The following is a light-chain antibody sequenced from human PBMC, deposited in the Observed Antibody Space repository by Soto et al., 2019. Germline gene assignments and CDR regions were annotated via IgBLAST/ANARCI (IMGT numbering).Light chain of an antibody. CDR3: SSYTSRSYV. Sequence: QSDLTQPASVSGSPGRSITMACTGTSSDVGGYNYVSWYQHHPGKAPKLMIYEVSNRPSGVSNRFSGSKSGNTASLTISGLQAEDEADYYCSSYTSRSYVFGTGTKVTVL. J-gene: IGLJ1*01. CDR1: SSDVGGYNY. CDR2: EVS. V-gene: IGLV2-14*01.